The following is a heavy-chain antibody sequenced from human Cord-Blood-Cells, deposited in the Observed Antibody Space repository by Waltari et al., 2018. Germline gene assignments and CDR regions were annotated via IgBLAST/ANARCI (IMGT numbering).Heavy chain of an antibody. CDR1: GFTFSSYG. Sequence: QVQLVESGGGVVQPGRSLRLSCAASGFTFSSYGMHWVRQALGKGREGVAVIWYDGSNKYYADSVKGRFTISRDNSKNTLYLQMNSLRAEDTAVYYYARRCKAAGNWFDPWGQGTLVTVSS. J-gene: IGHJ5*02. CDR3: ARRCKAAGNWFDP. V-gene: IGHV3-33*01. CDR2: IWYDGSNK. D-gene: IGHD6-13*01.